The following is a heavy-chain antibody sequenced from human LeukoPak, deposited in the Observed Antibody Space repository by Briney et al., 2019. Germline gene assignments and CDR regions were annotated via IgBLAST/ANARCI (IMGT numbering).Heavy chain of an antibody. CDR1: GGSFSGYY. V-gene: IGHV4-34*01. CDR2: INHSGST. J-gene: IGHJ4*02. Sequence: SETLSLTCAVYGGSFSGYYWSWIRQPPGKGLEWIGEINHSGSTNYNLSLKSRVTISVDTSKNQFSLKLSSVTAADTAVYYCARTLDYWGQGTLVTVSS. CDR3: ARTLDY.